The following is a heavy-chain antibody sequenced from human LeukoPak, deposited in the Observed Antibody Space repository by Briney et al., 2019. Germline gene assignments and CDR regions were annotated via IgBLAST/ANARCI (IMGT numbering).Heavy chain of an antibody. CDR3: AKGRVGTNGVLEH. CDR1: RFTLSEYA. J-gene: IGHJ1*01. CDR2: IGVSGGST. Sequence: GRSLRLSCAASRFTLSEYAMSWVRQVPGMGLEWVSTIGVSGGSTNYADSVRGRFTISRDNSKNTLYLQINSLRADDTAVYYCAKGRVGTNGVLEHWGQGTLVTVSS. V-gene: IGHV3-23*01. D-gene: IGHD1-26*01.